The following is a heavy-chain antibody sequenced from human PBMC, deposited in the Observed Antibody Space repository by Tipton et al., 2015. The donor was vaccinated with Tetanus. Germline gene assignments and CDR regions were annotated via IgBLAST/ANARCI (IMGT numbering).Heavy chain of an antibody. Sequence: TLSLTCNVSGGLITTGGYSWGWIRQPPGQGLEWLGYIYQTDSTYYNPSVRSRLTLSQQRSKNQVSLKLSSVTAADAAVYYCVRGRGLGAYSFGFEYWGQGALVTVSS. J-gene: IGHJ4*02. CDR1: GGLITTGGYS. V-gene: IGHV4-30-2*01. CDR2: IYQTDST. D-gene: IGHD5-12*01. CDR3: VRGRGLGAYSFGFEY.